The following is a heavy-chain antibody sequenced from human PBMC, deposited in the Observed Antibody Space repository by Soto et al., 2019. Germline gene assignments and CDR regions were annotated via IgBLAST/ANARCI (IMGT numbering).Heavy chain of an antibody. CDR1: GYTFTSXY. CDR2: ISAYNGNT. CDR3: ARDGPPMDY. J-gene: IGHJ4*02. Sequence: GASVKVSCKASGYTFTSXYISWVRQAPGRGLEWMGWISAYNGNTHYAQKVQGRVTMTTDTSTSTVYMDLRSLRSDDTAVYYCARDGPPMDYWGQGTLVTVSS. D-gene: IGHD2-2*01. V-gene: IGHV1-18*01.